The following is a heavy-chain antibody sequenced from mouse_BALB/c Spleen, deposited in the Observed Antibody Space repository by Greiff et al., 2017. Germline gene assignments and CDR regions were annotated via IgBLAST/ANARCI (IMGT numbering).Heavy chain of an antibody. CDR2: IWSGGST. V-gene: IGHV2-2*02. D-gene: IGHD2-1*01. CDR1: GFSLTSYG. J-gene: IGHJ3*01. Sequence: VQLVESGPGLVQPSQSLSITCTVSGFSLTSYGVHWVRQSPGKGLEWLGVIWSGGSTDYNAAFISRLSISKDNSKSQVFFKMNSLQANDTAIYYCARNGYGNYGGFAYWGQGTLVTVSA. CDR3: ARNGYGNYGGFAY.